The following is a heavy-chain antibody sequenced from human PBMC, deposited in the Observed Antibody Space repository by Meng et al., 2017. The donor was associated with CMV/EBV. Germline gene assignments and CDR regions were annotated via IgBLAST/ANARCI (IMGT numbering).Heavy chain of an antibody. Sequence: GGSLRLSCAASGFTFSSYGMHWVRQAPGKGLEWVAVIWYDGSNKYYADSVKGRFTISRDNSKNTLYLQMNSLRVEDTAVYYCAKDGRYFGVLRFLDEYDYWGQGTLVTVSS. CDR1: GFTFSSYG. J-gene: IGHJ4*02. CDR2: IWYDGSNK. CDR3: AKDGRYFGVLRFLDEYDY. D-gene: IGHD3-3*01. V-gene: IGHV3-33*06.